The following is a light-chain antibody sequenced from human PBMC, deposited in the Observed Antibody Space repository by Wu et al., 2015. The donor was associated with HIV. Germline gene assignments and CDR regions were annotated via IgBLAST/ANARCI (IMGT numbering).Light chain of an antibody. CDR3: QQRLNWPPVT. J-gene: IGKJ1*01. CDR1: QSVDRY. V-gene: IGKV3-11*01. CDR2: DTS. Sequence: EIVLTQSPATLSLSPGERATVSCRASQSVDRYLAWYQLKPGQAPRLLIYDTSNRATGIPARFSGSGSGTDFTLTISSLEPEDFAVYYCQQRLNWPPVTFGQGTTVEIK.